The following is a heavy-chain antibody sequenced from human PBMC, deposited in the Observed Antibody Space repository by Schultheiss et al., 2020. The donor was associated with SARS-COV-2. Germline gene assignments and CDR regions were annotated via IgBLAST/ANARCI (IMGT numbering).Heavy chain of an antibody. V-gene: IGHV3-30*04. CDR2: ISYDGSNK. Sequence: GESLKISCAASGFTFSSYAMHWVRQAPGKGLEWVAVISYDGSNKYYADSVKGRFTISRDNSKNTLYLQMNSLRAEDTAVYYCARDQGYCSSTSCQSRYYMDVWGKGTTVTVS. D-gene: IGHD2-2*01. CDR3: ARDQGYCSSTSCQSRYYMDV. CDR1: GFTFSSYA. J-gene: IGHJ6*03.